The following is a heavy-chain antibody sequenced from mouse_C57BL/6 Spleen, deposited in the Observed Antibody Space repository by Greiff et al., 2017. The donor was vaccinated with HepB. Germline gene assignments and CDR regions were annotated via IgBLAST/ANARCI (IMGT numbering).Heavy chain of an antibody. V-gene: IGHV1-22*01. CDR1: GYTFTDYN. CDR2: INPNNGGT. J-gene: IGHJ1*03. CDR3: AREAALRRDRYFDV. D-gene: IGHD1-2*01. Sequence: EVKLVESGPELVKPGASVKMSCKASGYTFTDYNMHWVKQSHGKSLEWIGYINPNNGGTSYNQKFKGKATLTVNKSSSTAYMELRSLTSEDSAVYYCAREAALRRDRYFDVWGTGTTVTVSS.